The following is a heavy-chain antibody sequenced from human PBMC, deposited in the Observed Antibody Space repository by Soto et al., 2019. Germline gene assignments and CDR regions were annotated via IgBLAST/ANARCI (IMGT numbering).Heavy chain of an antibody. CDR2: ISYDGSNK. CDR1: GFTFSSYA. J-gene: IGHJ6*01. CDR3: AREMMFTAMVPGVSYYYYGMDV. V-gene: IGHV3-30-3*01. D-gene: IGHD5-18*01. Sequence: QVQLVESGGGVVQPGRSLRLSCAASGFTFSSYAMHWVRQAPGKGLEWVAVISYDGSNKYYADSVKGRFTISRDNSKNTLYLQMNSLRAEDTAVYYCAREMMFTAMVPGVSYYYYGMDVW.